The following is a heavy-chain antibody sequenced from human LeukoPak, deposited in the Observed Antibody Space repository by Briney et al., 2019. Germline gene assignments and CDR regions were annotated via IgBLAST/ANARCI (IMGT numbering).Heavy chain of an antibody. Sequence: SETLSLTCAVYGGSFSGYYWSWIRQPPGKGLEWIGEMNHSGSTNYNPSLKSRVTISVDTSKNQFSLKLSSVTAADTAVYYCAREMAFRYWGQGTLVTVSS. V-gene: IGHV4-34*01. CDR3: AREMAFRY. CDR2: MNHSGST. D-gene: IGHD5-24*01. J-gene: IGHJ4*02. CDR1: GGSFSGYY.